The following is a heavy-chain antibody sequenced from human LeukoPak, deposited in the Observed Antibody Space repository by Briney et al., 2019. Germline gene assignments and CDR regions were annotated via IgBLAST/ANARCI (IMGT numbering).Heavy chain of an antibody. J-gene: IGHJ5*02. Sequence: SETLSLTCTVSGGSISNSSYYWGWIRQPPGQGLEWIGSIYYSGSTSYNPSLKSRVTISVDTSKNQFSLKLSSVTAADTAVYYCARDGNYYDSSGYAKGGFDPWGQGTLVTVSS. CDR2: IYYSGST. D-gene: IGHD3-22*01. CDR1: GGSISNSSYY. V-gene: IGHV4-39*07. CDR3: ARDGNYYDSSGYAKGGFDP.